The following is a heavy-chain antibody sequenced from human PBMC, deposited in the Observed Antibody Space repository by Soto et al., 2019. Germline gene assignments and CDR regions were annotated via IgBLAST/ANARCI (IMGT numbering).Heavy chain of an antibody. CDR1: GYNFPIYW. CDR2: IYPGDSDT. CDR3: ARQSGHYDSSGYYLPFDY. D-gene: IGHD3-22*01. V-gene: IGHV5-51*01. J-gene: IGHJ4*02. Sequence: PGESLKISCKGSGYNFPIYWIAWVRQMPGKVLEWMGIIYPGDSDTRYSPSFEGQVTISADKSIITAYLQWSSLKASDTAMYYCARQSGHYDSSGYYLPFDYWGQGXLVTVYS.